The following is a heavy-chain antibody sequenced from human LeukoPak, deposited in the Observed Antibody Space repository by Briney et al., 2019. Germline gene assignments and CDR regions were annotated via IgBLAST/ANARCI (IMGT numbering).Heavy chain of an antibody. V-gene: IGHV3-74*01. D-gene: IGHD3-3*01. CDR2: INSDGSST. J-gene: IGHJ4*02. CDR3: AKDHYWSIDY. Sequence: GGSLRLSCAASGFTFSSYWMHWVRQAPGKGLVWVSRINSDGSSTSYADSVKGRFTISRDITKNTLYLQMNSLRAEDTGVYYCAKDHYWSIDYWGRGTLVTVSS. CDR1: GFTFSSYW.